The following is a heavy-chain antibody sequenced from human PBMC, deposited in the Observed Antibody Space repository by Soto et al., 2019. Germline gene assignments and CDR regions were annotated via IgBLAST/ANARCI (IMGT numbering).Heavy chain of an antibody. CDR1: GFTVSSNY. V-gene: IGHV3-53*01. CDR3: ARDRRYSSGAFDY. CDR2: IYSGGST. J-gene: IGHJ4*02. D-gene: IGHD2-15*01. Sequence: GSLRLSCAASGFTVSSNYMSWVRQAPGKGLEWVSVIYSGGSTYYADSVKGRFTISRDNSKNTLYLQMNCLRAEDTAVYYCARDRRYSSGAFDYWGQGTLVTVSS.